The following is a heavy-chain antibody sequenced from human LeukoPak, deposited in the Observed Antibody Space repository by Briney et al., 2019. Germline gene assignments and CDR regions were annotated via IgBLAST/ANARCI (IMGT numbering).Heavy chain of an antibody. V-gene: IGHV1-69*05. Sequence: ASVKVSCKASGGTFSSYAISWVRQAPGQGLEWMGGIIPIFGTANYAQKFQGRVTITRGTSASTAYMELSSLRSEDTAVYYCARARGGELLESWGQGTLVTVSS. CDR2: IIPIFGTA. CDR1: GGTFSSYA. J-gene: IGHJ5*02. CDR3: ARARGGELLES. D-gene: IGHD3-10*01.